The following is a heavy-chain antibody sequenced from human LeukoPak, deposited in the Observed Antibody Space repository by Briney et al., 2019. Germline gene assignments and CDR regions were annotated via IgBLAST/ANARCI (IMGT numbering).Heavy chain of an antibody. CDR1: GGSISSYY. D-gene: IGHD5-12*01. Sequence: PSETLSLTCTVSGGSISSYYWSWIRQPPGKGLEWIGYIYYSGSTNYNPSLKSRVTISVDTSKNQFSLKLSSVTAADTAVYYCAKDMEDRYTSQYYYMDVWGKGTTVTVSS. J-gene: IGHJ6*03. V-gene: IGHV4-59*01. CDR3: AKDMEDRYTSQYYYMDV. CDR2: IYYSGST.